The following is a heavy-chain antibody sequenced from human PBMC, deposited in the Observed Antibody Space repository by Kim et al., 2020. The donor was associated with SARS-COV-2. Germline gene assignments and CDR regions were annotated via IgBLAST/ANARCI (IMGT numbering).Heavy chain of an antibody. CDR2: IYPGDSHT. CDR1: GYNFPIYW. CDR3: ARRGSRGYYELDY. V-gene: IGHV5-51*01. Sequence: GESLKISCKGSGYNFPIYWIGWVRQMPGKGPEWMGSIYPGDSHTRYSPSFQGQVTISADKSGNTAYLQWSSVQASDSAMYYCARRGSRGYYELDYWGQGTLVTVSS. J-gene: IGHJ4*02. D-gene: IGHD3-22*01.